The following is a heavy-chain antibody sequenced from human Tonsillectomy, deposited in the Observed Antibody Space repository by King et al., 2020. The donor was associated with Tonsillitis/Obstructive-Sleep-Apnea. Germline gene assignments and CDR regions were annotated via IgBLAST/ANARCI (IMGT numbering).Heavy chain of an antibody. J-gene: IGHJ4*02. Sequence: VQLVESGGGVVQPGGSLRLSCAASGLTFDDYAMHWVRQAPGKGLEWVSHISGDGDSTYYADSVKGRFTISRDNSKNSLYLQMNSLRTEDTALYYCAKDRLAMVRGALDYWGQGTLVTVSS. D-gene: IGHD3-10*01. CDR1: GLTFDDYA. CDR2: ISGDGDST. CDR3: AKDRLAMVRGALDY. V-gene: IGHV3-43*02.